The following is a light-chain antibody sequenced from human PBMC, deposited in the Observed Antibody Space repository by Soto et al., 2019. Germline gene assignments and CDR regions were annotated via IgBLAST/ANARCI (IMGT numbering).Light chain of an antibody. CDR1: QSVSSN. Sequence: EIVMTQSPATLSVSPGERATLSCRASQSVSSNLAWYQQKPGQAPRLLIYGASTRATGIPAGFSGSGSGTEFTLSISSLQSEDFAVYYCQQYNNWPYTFGQGTKVDIK. CDR2: GAS. V-gene: IGKV3-15*01. CDR3: QQYNNWPYT. J-gene: IGKJ2*01.